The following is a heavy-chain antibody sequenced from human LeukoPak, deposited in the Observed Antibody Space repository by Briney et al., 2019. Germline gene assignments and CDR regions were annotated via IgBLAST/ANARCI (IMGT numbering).Heavy chain of an antibody. Sequence: ASVKVSCKASGYTFTSYAMHWVRQAPGQRLEWMGWINAGNGNTKYSPKFQGRVTITRDTSASTAYMELRSLRSDDTAVYYCAREEEAPAGDRSGMDVWGQGTTVTVSS. CDR1: GYTFTSYA. D-gene: IGHD2-2*01. J-gene: IGHJ6*02. V-gene: IGHV1-3*01. CDR3: AREEEAPAGDRSGMDV. CDR2: INAGNGNT.